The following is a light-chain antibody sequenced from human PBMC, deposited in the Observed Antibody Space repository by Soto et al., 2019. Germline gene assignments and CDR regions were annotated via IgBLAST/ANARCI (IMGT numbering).Light chain of an antibody. Sequence: DIQMTQSPSTLSATGGDRVTITCRASQSISYWLAWYQQKPGKAPNLLIYKASSLESGVPSRFSGSGSGTEFTLTISSLQPDDFATYYCQQYNNYWTFGQGTKVEIK. CDR3: QQYNNYWT. CDR1: QSISYW. J-gene: IGKJ1*01. V-gene: IGKV1-5*03. CDR2: KAS.